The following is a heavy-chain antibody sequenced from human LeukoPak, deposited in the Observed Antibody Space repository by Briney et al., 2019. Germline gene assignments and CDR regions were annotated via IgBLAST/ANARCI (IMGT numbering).Heavy chain of an antibody. Sequence: GGSLRLSCAASGFTFSSYARHWVRQAPGKGLEWVAVISYDGSNKYYADSVKGRFTISRDNSKNTLYLQMNSLRAEDTAVYYCARGFSYGQTDFDYWGQGTLVTVSS. CDR1: GFTFSSYA. J-gene: IGHJ4*02. V-gene: IGHV3-30*04. CDR3: ARGFSYGQTDFDY. CDR2: ISYDGSNK. D-gene: IGHD5-18*01.